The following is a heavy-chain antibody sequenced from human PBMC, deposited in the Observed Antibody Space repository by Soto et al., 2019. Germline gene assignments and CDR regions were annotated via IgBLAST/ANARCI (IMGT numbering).Heavy chain of an antibody. D-gene: IGHD3-22*01. CDR1: GYTLTELS. Sequence: GASVKVSCKVSGYTLTELSMHWVRQAPGKGLEWMGGFDPEDGETIYAQKFQGRVTMTEDTSTDTAYMELSSLRSEDTAVYYCATGGRSSGYTDAFDIWGQGTMVTVSS. CDR3: ATGGRSSGYTDAFDI. J-gene: IGHJ3*02. CDR2: FDPEDGET. V-gene: IGHV1-24*01.